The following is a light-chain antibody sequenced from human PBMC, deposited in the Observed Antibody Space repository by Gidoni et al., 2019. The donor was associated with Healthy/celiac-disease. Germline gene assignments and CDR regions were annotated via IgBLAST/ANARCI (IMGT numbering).Light chain of an antibody. Sequence: DIQMTQSPSSLSASVGDRVTITCRASQSISSYLNWYQQKPGKAPKLLIYAAYSLQSGVPSRFSGSGSGTDFTLTISRLQPEDFATYYCQQSYSTPFTFXGXTKVEIK. V-gene: IGKV1-39*01. CDR3: QQSYSTPFT. J-gene: IGKJ4*01. CDR2: AAY. CDR1: QSISSY.